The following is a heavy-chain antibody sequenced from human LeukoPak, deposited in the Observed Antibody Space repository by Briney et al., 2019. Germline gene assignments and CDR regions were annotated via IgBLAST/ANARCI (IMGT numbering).Heavy chain of an antibody. V-gene: IGHV3-7*01. J-gene: IGHJ4*02. Sequence: GGSLRLYCAASGFPFNHYWMSWVRQAPGKGLEWVANIKEDGSTKYYVDSVKGRFAISRDNARNSVYLQMDSLRAEDVAVYHRARIGYSSSSFDYWGQGTLVTVSS. CDR1: GFPFNHYW. CDR3: ARIGYSSSSFDY. CDR2: IKEDGSTK. D-gene: IGHD6-6*01.